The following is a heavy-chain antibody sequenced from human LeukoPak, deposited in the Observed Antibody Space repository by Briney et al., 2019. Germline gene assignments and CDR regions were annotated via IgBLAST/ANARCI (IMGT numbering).Heavy chain of an antibody. D-gene: IGHD6-13*01. Sequence: GGSLRLSCAASGFTFSSYWMHWVRQAPGKGLVWVSRINSDGSSTSYADSVKGRFTISRDNAKNTLYLQMNSLRAEDTAVYYCARGEPIEGLITSLAAAGTGNFDYWGQGTLVTVSS. CDR3: ARGEPIEGLITSLAAAGTGNFDY. CDR1: GFTFSSYW. V-gene: IGHV3-74*01. J-gene: IGHJ4*02. CDR2: INSDGSST.